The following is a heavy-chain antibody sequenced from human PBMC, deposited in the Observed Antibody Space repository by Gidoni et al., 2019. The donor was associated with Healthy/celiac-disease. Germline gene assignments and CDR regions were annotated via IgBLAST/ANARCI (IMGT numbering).Heavy chain of an antibody. Sequence: DAQLVLSRAEAKKSGVSLRISCKGSGYSFTSYWITWVRQMPGKGLQWMGMIDPGDSYTNYNPSCQGHVTISADKSISTAELQGSSLKASDTAMDYCARGSSTGDYWGQGTLVIVSS. V-gene: IGHV5-10-1*03. CDR1: GYSFTSYW. D-gene: IGHD6-13*01. CDR3: ARGSSTGDY. CDR2: IDPGDSYT. J-gene: IGHJ4*02.